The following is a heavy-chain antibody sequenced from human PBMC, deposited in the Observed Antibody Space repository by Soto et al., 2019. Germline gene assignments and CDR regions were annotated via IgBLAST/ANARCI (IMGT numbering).Heavy chain of an antibody. CDR1: GVSISSGNW. V-gene: IGHV4-4*02. J-gene: IGHJ4*02. CDR3: ARLVYDTCLNYMYFDF. CDR2: IFHDGTA. Sequence: SETLSLTCAVSGVSISSGNWWTWVRQTPQRGLEYIGEIFHDGTANYYPSFERRVAISVDTSKNQFSLKLTSVTAADTAIYFCARLVYDTCLNYMYFDFWGQGALVTVSS. D-gene: IGHD3-10*01.